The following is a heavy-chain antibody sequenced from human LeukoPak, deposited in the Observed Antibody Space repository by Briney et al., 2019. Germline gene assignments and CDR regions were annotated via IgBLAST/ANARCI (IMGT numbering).Heavy chain of an antibody. CDR1: GHTFTGYY. V-gene: IGHV1-2*02. J-gene: IGHJ5*02. CDR3: ANEPTQANWFDP. Sequence: ASVKVSCKASGHTFTGYYMHWVRQAPGQGLEWMGWINPNSGGTNYAQKFQGRVTMTRDMSISTAYMELSRLRSDDTAVYYCANEPTQANWFDPWGQGTLVTVSS. D-gene: IGHD4-11*01. CDR2: INPNSGGT.